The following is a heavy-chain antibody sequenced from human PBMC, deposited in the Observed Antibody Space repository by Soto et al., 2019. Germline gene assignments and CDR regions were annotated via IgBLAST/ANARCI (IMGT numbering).Heavy chain of an antibody. J-gene: IGHJ5*01. D-gene: IGHD2-15*01. CDR2: INGAGSNT. V-gene: IGHV3-74*01. CDR3: ARDHFGGNTDS. CDR1: GFSFSSYW. Sequence: EVQLVESGGGLVQPGGSLRLSCVASGFSFSSYWIHWVRHVPGKGLVWVSRINGAGSNTDYADSVKGRFTISRDNTKNTLYLQMNSLRADDTAVYYCARDHFGGNTDSWGQGTLVTVSS.